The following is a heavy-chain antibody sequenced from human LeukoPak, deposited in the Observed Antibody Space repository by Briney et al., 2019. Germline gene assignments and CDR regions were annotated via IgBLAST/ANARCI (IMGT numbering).Heavy chain of an antibody. D-gene: IGHD2-21*01. CDR1: GGSISSGSYY. CDR2: IYTSGST. Sequence: SETLSLTCTVSGGSISSGSYYWSWIRQPAGTGLEWIGRIYTSGSTNYNPSLKSRVTISVDTSKNQFSLKLSSVTAADTAVYYCARIEVVIRGDYYYYYMDVWGKGTTVTVSS. V-gene: IGHV4-61*02. J-gene: IGHJ6*03. CDR3: ARIEVVIRGDYYYYYMDV.